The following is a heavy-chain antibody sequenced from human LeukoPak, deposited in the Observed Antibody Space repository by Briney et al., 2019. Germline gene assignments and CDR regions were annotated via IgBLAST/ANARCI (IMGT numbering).Heavy chain of an antibody. CDR3: ARFGYYDSSTSDAFDI. CDR1: GGSISSSSYY. CDR2: IYYSGST. V-gene: IGHV4-39*01. D-gene: IGHD3-22*01. Sequence: SESLSLTRTLPGGSISSSSYYSGWIRQPPGNGLEWIGCIYYSGSTYYNPSLKSRVTISVDTSKNQFYLKLSSVTAADTAVYYCARFGYYDSSTSDAFDIWGQGTMVTVSS. J-gene: IGHJ3*02.